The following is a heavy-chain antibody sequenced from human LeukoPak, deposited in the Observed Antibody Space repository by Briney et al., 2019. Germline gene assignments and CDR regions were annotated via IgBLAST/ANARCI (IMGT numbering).Heavy chain of an antibody. D-gene: IGHD3-10*01. J-gene: IGHJ3*02. V-gene: IGHV5-51*01. CDR3: ARHGRGSRSPNAFDI. Sequence: GESLKISCKGSGYSFTDYWIGWVRQMPGEGLQWMGIIYPDDSDIRYSPSFQGQVTISADKSIITAYLQWSSLKASDTAMYYCARHGRGSRSPNAFDIWGQGTMVSVSS. CDR1: GYSFTDYW. CDR2: IYPDDSDI.